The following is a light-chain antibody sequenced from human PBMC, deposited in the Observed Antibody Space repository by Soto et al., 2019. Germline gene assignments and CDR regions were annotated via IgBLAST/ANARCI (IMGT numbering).Light chain of an antibody. Sequence: QSVLTQPPSVSGAPGQRVTISCTGSSSNIGAGYDVHWYQQFPGTAPKLLIYANNNRPSGVPDRFSASKSGTSASLAITGLQADDEADYYCQSYATHLRGVFGTGTQLTVL. V-gene: IGLV1-40*01. J-gene: IGLJ1*01. CDR1: SSNIGAGYD. CDR3: QSYATHLRGV. CDR2: ANN.